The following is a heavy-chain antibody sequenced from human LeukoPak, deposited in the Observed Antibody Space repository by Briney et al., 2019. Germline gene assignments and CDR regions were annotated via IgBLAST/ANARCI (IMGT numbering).Heavy chain of an antibody. V-gene: IGHV3-33*06. CDR1: GFTFSSYG. D-gene: IGHD6-13*01. CDR2: IWYDGSNK. J-gene: IGHJ4*02. Sequence: PGGSLRLSCAASGFTFSSYGMHWVRQAPGKGLEWVAVIWYDGSNKYYADSVKGRFTISRDNSKNTLYLQMNSLKAEDTAVYYCAKDRIWGAAADPNHNFDYWGQGTLVTVSS. CDR3: AKDRIWGAAADPNHNFDY.